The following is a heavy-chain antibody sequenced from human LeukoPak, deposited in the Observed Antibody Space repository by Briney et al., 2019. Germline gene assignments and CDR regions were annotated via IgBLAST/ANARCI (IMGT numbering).Heavy chain of an antibody. Sequence: PSGTLSLTCAVSGGSISSSNWWSWVRQPPGKGLEWIGEIYHSGSTNYNPSLKSRVTISVDKSKNQFSLKLSSVTAADTAVYYCARDSGPYSSGWYFDYWGQGTLVTVSS. CDR2: IYHSGST. CDR3: ARDSGPYSSGWYFDY. V-gene: IGHV4-4*02. CDR1: GGSISSSNW. J-gene: IGHJ4*02. D-gene: IGHD6-19*01.